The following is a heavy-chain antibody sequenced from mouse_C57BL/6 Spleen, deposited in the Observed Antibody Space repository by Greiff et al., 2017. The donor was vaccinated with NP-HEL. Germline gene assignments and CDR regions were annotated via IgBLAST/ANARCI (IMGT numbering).Heavy chain of an antibody. J-gene: IGHJ2*01. CDR3: TTWATVVATDY. Sequence: VQLKQSGAELVRPGASVKLSCTASGFNITDYYMHWVKQRPEQGLEWIGRIDPEDGDTEYAPKFQGKATMTADTSSNTAYLQLSSLTSEDTAVYYCTTWATVVATDYWGQGTTLTVSS. V-gene: IGHV14-1*01. D-gene: IGHD1-1*01. CDR2: IDPEDGDT. CDR1: GFNITDYY.